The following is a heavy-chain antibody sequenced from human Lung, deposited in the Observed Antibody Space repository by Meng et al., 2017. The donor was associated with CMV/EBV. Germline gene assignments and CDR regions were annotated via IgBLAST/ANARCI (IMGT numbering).Heavy chain of an antibody. CDR1: GFTFSTYS. V-gene: IGHV3-21*01. CDR2: ISSSSSYI. Sequence: ESXKISCAASGFTFSTYSMNWVRQAPGKGLEWVSCISSSSSYIYYADSVKGRFTISRDNAKNSVYLQMDSLRADDTAVYYCARARVFYAMDVWGQGTTVTVSS. CDR3: ARARVFYAMDV. J-gene: IGHJ6*02.